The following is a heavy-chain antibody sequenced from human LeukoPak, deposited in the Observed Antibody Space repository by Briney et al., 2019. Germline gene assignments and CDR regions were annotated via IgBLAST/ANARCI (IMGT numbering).Heavy chain of an antibody. CDR1: GFTFSTYW. CDR3: ARDLSDFWSGYYEGPPDY. D-gene: IGHD3-3*01. Sequence: GGSLRLSCAASGFTFSTYWMNWFRQTPGKGLEWVAKIKADGGEKDHVASVKGRFTISRDNAKNSLYLQMNSLRSDDTAVYYCARDLSDFWSGYYEGPPDYWGQGTLVTVSS. V-gene: IGHV3-7*03. CDR2: IKADGGEK. J-gene: IGHJ4*02.